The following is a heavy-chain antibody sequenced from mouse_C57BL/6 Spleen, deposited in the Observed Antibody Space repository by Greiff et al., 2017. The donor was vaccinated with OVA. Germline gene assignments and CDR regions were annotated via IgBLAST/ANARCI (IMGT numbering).Heavy chain of an antibody. CDR1: GYTFTSYW. CDR3: ARSILRGNFDY. V-gene: IGHV1-50*01. J-gene: IGHJ2*01. D-gene: IGHD1-1*01. Sequence: VQLQQPGAELVKPGASVKLSCKASGYTFTSYWMQWVKQRPGQGLEWIGEIDPSDSYTNYNQKFKGKATLTVDTSSSTAYMQLSSLTSEDSAVYYCARSILRGNFDYWGQGTTRTVSS. CDR2: IDPSDSYT.